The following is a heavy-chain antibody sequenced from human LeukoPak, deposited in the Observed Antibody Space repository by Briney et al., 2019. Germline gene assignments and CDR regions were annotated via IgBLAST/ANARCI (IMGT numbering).Heavy chain of an antibody. CDR2: IYYSGRT. D-gene: IGHD6-19*01. CDR3: ARDYGGWYYFDY. J-gene: IGHJ4*02. V-gene: IGHV4-39*07. CDR1: GGSISSNSYY. Sequence: SETLSLTCTVSGGSISSNSYYWGWIRQPPGKGLEWIGSIYYSGRTYYNPSLKSRVTMSVDTSNNQFSLQLSSVTAADTALYYCARDYGGWYYFDYWGQGTLVTVSS.